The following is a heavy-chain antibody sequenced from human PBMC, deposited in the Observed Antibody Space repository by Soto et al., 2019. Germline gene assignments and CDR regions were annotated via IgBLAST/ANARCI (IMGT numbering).Heavy chain of an antibody. J-gene: IGHJ6*02. CDR3: ARIGAGPNYYYYYGMDV. CDR2: IYPGDSDT. Sequence: PCESLKFSCKGSGYSFTSYWIGWVRQMPGKGLEWMGIIYPGDSDTRYSPSFQGQVTISADKSISTAYLQWSSLKASDTAMYYCARIGAGPNYYYYYGMDVWGQGTTVTVSS. CDR1: GYSFTSYW. D-gene: IGHD6-13*01. V-gene: IGHV5-51*01.